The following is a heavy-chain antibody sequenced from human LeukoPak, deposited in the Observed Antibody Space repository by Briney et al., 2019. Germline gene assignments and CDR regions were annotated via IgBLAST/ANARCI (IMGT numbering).Heavy chain of an antibody. CDR2: TYPGETNT. V-gene: IGHV5-51*01. CDR3: ARHVTTPGYGSSWFDT. Sequence: PGESLKISCETSGYSFTTYWLAWVRQMPGKGLEWMGFTYPGETNTRYSPSFQGRVTISVDRSTRTTYLQWNSLKASDSATYYCARHVTTPGYGSSWFDTWGQGTLVIVSS. J-gene: IGHJ5*02. CDR1: GYSFTTYW. D-gene: IGHD2-2*01.